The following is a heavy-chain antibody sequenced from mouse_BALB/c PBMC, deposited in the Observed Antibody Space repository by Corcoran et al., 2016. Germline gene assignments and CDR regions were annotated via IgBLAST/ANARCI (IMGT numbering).Heavy chain of an antibody. Sequence: DVQLQESGPGLVKPSQSLSLTCSVTGYSITSGYYWNWIRQFPGNKLEWMGYISYDGSNNYNPSLKNRISITRDTSKNQFFLKLNSVTTEDTATYYWARRTPGYAMDYGGQGTSVTVSS. CDR2: ISYDGSN. CDR3: ARRTPGYAMDY. CDR1: GYSITSGYY. J-gene: IGHJ4*01. V-gene: IGHV3-6*02.